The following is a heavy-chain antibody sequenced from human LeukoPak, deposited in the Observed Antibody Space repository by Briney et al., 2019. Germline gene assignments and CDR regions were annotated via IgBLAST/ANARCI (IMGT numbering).Heavy chain of an antibody. Sequence: GGSLRLSCAASGFTFSSYWMHWVRQAPGKGLVWVSRINSDGSSTSYADSVKGRFTISRDNAKNTLYLQMNSLRAEDTAVYYCAITQGGGFDYWAREPWSPSPQ. V-gene: IGHV3-74*01. CDR1: GFTFSSYW. CDR2: INSDGSST. CDR3: AITQGGGFDY. J-gene: IGHJ4*02. D-gene: IGHD3-10*01.